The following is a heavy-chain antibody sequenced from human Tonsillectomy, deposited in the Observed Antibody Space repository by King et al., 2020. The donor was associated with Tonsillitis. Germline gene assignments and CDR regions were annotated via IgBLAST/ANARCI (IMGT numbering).Heavy chain of an antibody. D-gene: IGHD3-3*01. Sequence: QLQESGPGLVKPSETLSLTCDVSADSMKTYKWSWIRQPPGKGLAWIGLIYSTGVTNYNPSLKSRVTISIDTSKKQFSLKVNSLTVADTAVYYCAREWSGFDFWGHGTMVIISS. CDR2: IYSTGVT. CDR3: AREWSGFDF. V-gene: IGHV4-59*01. J-gene: IGHJ3*01. CDR1: ADSMKTYK.